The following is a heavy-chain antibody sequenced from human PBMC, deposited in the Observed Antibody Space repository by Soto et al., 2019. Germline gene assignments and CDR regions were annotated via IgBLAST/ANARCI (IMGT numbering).Heavy chain of an antibody. V-gene: IGHV3-33*01. J-gene: IGHJ4*02. CDR1: GFTFSSYG. CDR3: ARDRGYYDSSGYYYGFYFDY. D-gene: IGHD3-22*01. CDR2: IWYDGSNK. Sequence: GSLRLSCAASGFTFSSYGMHWVRQAPGKGLEWVAVIWYDGSNKYYADSVKGRFTISRDNSKNTLYLQMNSLRAEDTAVYYCARDRGYYDSSGYYYGFYFDYWGQGTLVTVSS.